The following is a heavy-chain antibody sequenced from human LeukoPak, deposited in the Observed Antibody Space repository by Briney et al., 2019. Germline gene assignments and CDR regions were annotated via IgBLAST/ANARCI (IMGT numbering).Heavy chain of an antibody. V-gene: IGHV3-23*01. CDR2: FSGSGGST. CDR1: GFTFSSYA. CDR3: ATHIPPYHPGVVAATPGY. Sequence: GGSLRLSCAASGFTFSSYAMSWVRQAPGKGLEWVSAFSGSGGSTYYADSVKGRFTISRDNSKNTLYLQMNSLRAEDTAVYYCATHIPPYHPGVVAATPGYWGQGTLVTVSS. J-gene: IGHJ4*02. D-gene: IGHD2-15*01.